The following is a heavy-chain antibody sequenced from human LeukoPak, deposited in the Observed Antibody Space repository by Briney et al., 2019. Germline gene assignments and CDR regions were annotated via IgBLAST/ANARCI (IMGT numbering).Heavy chain of an antibody. CDR2: INSDGSST. D-gene: IGHD5-18*01. J-gene: IGHJ4*02. CDR3: AIGAMVTALDY. Sequence: GGSLRLSCAASGFTFSSYWMHWVRQAPGKGLVWVSRINSDGSSTSHADSVKGRFTISRDNAKNTLYLQMNSLRAEDTAVYYCAIGAMVTALDYWGQGTLVTVSS. V-gene: IGHV3-74*01. CDR1: GFTFSSYW.